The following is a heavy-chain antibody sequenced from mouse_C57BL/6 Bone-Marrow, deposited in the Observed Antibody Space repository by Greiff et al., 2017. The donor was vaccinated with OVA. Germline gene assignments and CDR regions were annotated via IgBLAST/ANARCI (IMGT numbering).Heavy chain of an antibody. V-gene: IGHV1-55*01. J-gene: IGHJ3*01. CDR2: IYPGSGST. CDR1: GYTFTSYW. Sequence: QVQLQQPGAELVKPGASVKMSCKASGYTFTSYWITWVKQRPGQGLEWIGDIYPGSGSTAYNEKFKSKAILTVDTSSSTAYMQLSSLTSEDAAVYYCARSAYYSNFVFAYWGQGTLVTVSA. D-gene: IGHD2-5*01. CDR3: ARSAYYSNFVFAY.